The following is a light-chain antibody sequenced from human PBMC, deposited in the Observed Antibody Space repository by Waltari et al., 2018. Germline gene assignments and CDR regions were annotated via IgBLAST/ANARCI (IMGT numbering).Light chain of an antibody. J-gene: IGKJ2*01. CDR3: LQYNNLPYT. CDR2: GVY. CDR1: QDVKNF. V-gene: IGKV1-33*01. Sequence: DIQMTQSPASLSASVTDRVTITCQASQDVKNFLNWYRQKPGRAPELLISGVYNLETGVPLRFSGSGSGTHFTLTISSLQPDDFGTYFCLQYNNLPYTFGQGTKVEIK.